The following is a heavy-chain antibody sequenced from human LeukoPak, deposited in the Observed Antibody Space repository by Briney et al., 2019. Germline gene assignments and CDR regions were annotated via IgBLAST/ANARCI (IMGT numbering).Heavy chain of an antibody. CDR3: ARGGGRVVVIGYYYMGV. CDR2: INHSGST. V-gene: IGHV4-34*01. CDR1: GGSFSGYY. Sequence: SETLSLTCAVYGGSFSGYYWSWIRQPPGKGLEWIGEINHSGSTNYNPSLKSRVTTSVDTSKNQFSLKLSSVTAADTAVYYCARGGGRVVVIGYYYMGVWGKGTTVTVSS. D-gene: IGHD3-22*01. J-gene: IGHJ6*03.